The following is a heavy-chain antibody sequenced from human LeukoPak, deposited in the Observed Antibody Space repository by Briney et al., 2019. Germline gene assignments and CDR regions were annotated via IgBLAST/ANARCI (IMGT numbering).Heavy chain of an antibody. CDR2: IIPILGIA. CDR3: TRDYDSEDY. V-gene: IGHV1-69*04. D-gene: IGHD3-3*01. Sequence: GASVKVSCKASGGPFNNYTVSWVRQAPGQGLEWMGRIIPILGIADYAQTFQDRVTITADKSTNTVYMELSSLRSEDTAVYYGTRDYDSEDYWGQETLVTVSS. J-gene: IGHJ4*02. CDR1: GGPFNNYT.